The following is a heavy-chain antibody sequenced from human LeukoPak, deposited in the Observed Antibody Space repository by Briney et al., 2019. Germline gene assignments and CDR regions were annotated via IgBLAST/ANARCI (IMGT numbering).Heavy chain of an antibody. CDR3: AREGGAPRGWFDP. J-gene: IGHJ5*02. CDR1: GDSINNYY. D-gene: IGHD3-16*01. Sequence: SETLSLTCSVSGDSINNYYWNWIRQPAGQELEWIGRIYTSGSTNYNPSLRSRVTMSLDTSKNQFSLTLSSVTAADTAVYYCAREGGAPRGWFDPWGQGTLLTVSS. CDR2: IYTSGST. V-gene: IGHV4-4*07.